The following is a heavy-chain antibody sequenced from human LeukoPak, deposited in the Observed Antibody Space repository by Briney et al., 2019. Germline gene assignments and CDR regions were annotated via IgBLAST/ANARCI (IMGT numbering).Heavy chain of an antibody. CDR3: AGTPGIYQTFDY. Sequence: GGSLRLSCAASGFTVSTNYMSWVRQAPGKGLEWVSVIYTGGSTYYADSVKGRFTISRDNSKNTLYLQMNSLRADDTAVYYCAGTPGIYQTFDYWGQGTLVTVSS. CDR2: IYTGGST. CDR1: GFTVSTNY. V-gene: IGHV3-66*01. D-gene: IGHD2-2*01. J-gene: IGHJ4*02.